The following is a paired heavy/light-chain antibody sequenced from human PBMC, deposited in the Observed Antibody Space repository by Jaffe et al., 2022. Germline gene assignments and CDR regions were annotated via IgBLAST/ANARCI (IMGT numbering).Heavy chain of an antibody. D-gene: IGHD3-10*01. V-gene: IGHV3-48*03. CDR3: ARDLDGSGRAFDI. CDR1: GFTFSSYE. J-gene: IGHJ3*02. Sequence: EVQLVESGGTLVQPGGSLRLSCVVSGFTFSSYEMNWVRQAPGKGLEWVSYIRRTGSYVYYTDSVKGRFTISRDSAKNSLFLQMDSLRAEDTAVYYCARDLDGSGRAFDIWGQGTMVTVSS. CDR2: IRRTGSYV.
Light chain of an antibody. J-gene: IGLJ7*01. CDR1: SSNIGAGY. V-gene: IGLV1-51*02. CDR3: GTWDSSLSAAV. CDR2: EDD. Sequence: QSVLTQPPSVSAAPGQKVTISCSGSSSNIGAGYVSWYQQLPGTVPKLLIYEDDKRPSGIPDRFSGSKSGTSATLGITGLQTGDEADYYCGTWDSSLSAAVFGGGTQLTVL.